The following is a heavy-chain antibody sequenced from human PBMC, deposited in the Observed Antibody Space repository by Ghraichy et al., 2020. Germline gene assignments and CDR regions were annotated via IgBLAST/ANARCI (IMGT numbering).Heavy chain of an antibody. J-gene: IGHJ3*02. CDR1: GYSFTSYW. CDR2: IYPGDSDT. CDR3: ARRYYYGSSGYYVHHDAFDI. D-gene: IGHD3-22*01. V-gene: IGHV5-51*01. Sequence: GESLNISCKGSGYSFTSYWIGWVRQMPGKGLEWMGIIYPGDSDTRYSPSFQGQVTISADKSISTTYLQWSGLKASDTAMYYCARRYYYGSSGYYVHHDAFDIWGQGTMVTVSS.